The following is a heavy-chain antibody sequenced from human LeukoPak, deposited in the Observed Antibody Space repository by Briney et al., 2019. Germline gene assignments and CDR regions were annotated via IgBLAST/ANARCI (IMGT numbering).Heavy chain of an antibody. V-gene: IGHV3-53*01. D-gene: IGHD3-9*01. CDR3: ARGYFEPFLA. J-gene: IGHJ4*02. Sequence: GGSLRLSCAASRVTVITNDMTWVRQAPGKGLEWVSVLYSDGNTKYADSVQGRFTISRDNSKNTLYLEVNSLSPDDTAVYYCARGYFEPFLAWGQRRLVSVSS. CDR2: LYSDGNT. CDR1: RVTVITND.